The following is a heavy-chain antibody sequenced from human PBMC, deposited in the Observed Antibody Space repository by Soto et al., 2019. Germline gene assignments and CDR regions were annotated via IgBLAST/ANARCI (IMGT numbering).Heavy chain of an antibody. CDR2: VHYSGNT. CDR3: AREIMAADHFDY. CDR1: GGSIRSGDYY. D-gene: IGHD6-13*01. Sequence: QIQLHESGPGLVKPSQTLSLTCTVSGGSIRSGDYYWSWIRQTPERGLEWCGYVHYSGNTFYNPSFQSRATISLETSRNRFSLNLSSVTAADSAFYYCAREIMAADHFDYWGQGAMVTVSS. J-gene: IGHJ4*02. V-gene: IGHV4-30-4*01.